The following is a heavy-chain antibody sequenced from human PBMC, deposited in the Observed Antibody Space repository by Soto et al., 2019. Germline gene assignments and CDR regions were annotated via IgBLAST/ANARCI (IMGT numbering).Heavy chain of an antibody. CDR3: ARPQGSNYYYGMDV. Sequence: GESLNISFTGSGSIFTSYCLSWVRQMPVKVLEWMGRIDPSDSYTNYSPSFQGHVTISADKSISTAYLQWSSLKASETAMYYCARPQGSNYYYGMDVWGQGTTVTVSS. CDR1: GSIFTSYC. J-gene: IGHJ6*02. CDR2: IDPSDSYT. V-gene: IGHV5-10-1*01. D-gene: IGHD2-2*01.